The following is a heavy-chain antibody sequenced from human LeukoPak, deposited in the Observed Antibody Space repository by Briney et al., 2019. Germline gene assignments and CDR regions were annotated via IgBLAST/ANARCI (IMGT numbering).Heavy chain of an antibody. CDR3: ARVIAARLQSDAFDI. CDR2: IYYSGST. V-gene: IGHV4-59*01. J-gene: IGHJ3*02. Sequence: SETLSLTCTVSGGSISSYYWSWIRQPPGKGLEWIGYIYYSGSTNYNPSLKSRVTISVDTSKNQFSLKLSSVTAADTAVYYCARVIAARLQSDAFDIWGQGTMVTVSS. CDR1: GGSISSYY. D-gene: IGHD6-6*01.